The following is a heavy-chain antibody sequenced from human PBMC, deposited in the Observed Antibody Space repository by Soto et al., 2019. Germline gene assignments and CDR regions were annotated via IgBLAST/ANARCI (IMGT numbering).Heavy chain of an antibody. V-gene: IGHV4-39*01. CDR1: GGSISSSSYY. Sequence: SETLSLTCTVSGGSISSSSYYWSWIRQPPGKGLEWIGSIYYSGSTYYNPSLKSRVTISVDTSKNQFSLKLSSVTAADTAVYYCARGGAAAGHNWFDPWGQGTLVTVSS. J-gene: IGHJ5*02. CDR3: ARGGAAAGHNWFDP. D-gene: IGHD6-13*01. CDR2: IYYSGST.